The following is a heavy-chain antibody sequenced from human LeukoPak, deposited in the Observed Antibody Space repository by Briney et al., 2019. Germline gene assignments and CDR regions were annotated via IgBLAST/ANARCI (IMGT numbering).Heavy chain of an antibody. V-gene: IGHV4-59*01. CDR3: ARIPIGGVIQYFDY. CDR1: GGSISSYY. Sequence: SETLSLTCTVSGGSISSYYWSWIRQPPGKGLEWIGYIYYSGSTNYNPSLKSRVTISVDTSKNQFSLKLSSVTAADTAVYYCARIPIGGVIQYFDYWGQEPLVTVSS. D-gene: IGHD3-16*01. CDR2: IYYSGST. J-gene: IGHJ4*02.